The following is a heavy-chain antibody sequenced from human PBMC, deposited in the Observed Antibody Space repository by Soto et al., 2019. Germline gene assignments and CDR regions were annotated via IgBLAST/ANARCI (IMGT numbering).Heavy chain of an antibody. CDR1: GFTFSSYS. V-gene: IGHV3-21*01. J-gene: IGHJ4*02. D-gene: IGHD2-21*02. CDR3: ARDRRVVVTATFDY. Sequence: PGGSLRLSCAASGFTFSSYSMNWVRQAPGKGLEWVSSISSSSSYIYYADSVKGRFTISRDNAKNSLYLQMNSLRAEDMAVYYCARDRRVVVTATFDYWGQGTLVTVSS. CDR2: ISSSSSYI.